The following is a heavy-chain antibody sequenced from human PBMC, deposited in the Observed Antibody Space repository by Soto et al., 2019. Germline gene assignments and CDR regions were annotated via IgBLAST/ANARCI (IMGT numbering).Heavy chain of an antibody. CDR3: VSQRTTVPTQAYFDY. CDR1: GGSVTNSSYY. V-gene: IGHV4-39*01. CDR2: VYYRGRS. J-gene: IGHJ4*02. Sequence: PETLSLTCNVSGGSVTNSSYYWGWIRQSPGKGLEWIGSVYYRGRSYSKSSVKSRVTISVDTSKNRFSLSLNSVTASDTAVYFCVSQRTTVPTQAYFDYWGPGALVTVSS. D-gene: IGHD4-17*01.